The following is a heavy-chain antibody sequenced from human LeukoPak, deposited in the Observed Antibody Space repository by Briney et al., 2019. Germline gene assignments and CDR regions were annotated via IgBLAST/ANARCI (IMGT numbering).Heavy chain of an antibody. CDR3: ATVSSSWSFDAFDM. CDR2: ISYDGSNK. D-gene: IGHD6-13*01. J-gene: IGHJ3*02. V-gene: IGHV3-30-3*01. CDR1: GFTFSSYA. Sequence: GGSLRLSCAASGFTFSSYAMDLGRQAPGKGLEGVAGISYDGSNKHYPDSVKGRFTISRDNSKNTLYLQMNSLRVEDTAVSYCATVSSSWSFDAFDMWGQGTMVTVSS.